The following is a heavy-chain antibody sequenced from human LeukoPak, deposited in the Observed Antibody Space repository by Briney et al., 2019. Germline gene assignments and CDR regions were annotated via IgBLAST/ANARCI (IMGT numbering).Heavy chain of an antibody. Sequence: SETLSLTCTVSGGSISSFYWSWIRQPAGAGLEWIGRISGSGSTNYNPSLRSRVTMSVDTSKNQFSLKLSPVTAADTAMYYCAREGRSSSSGYWGQGTLVTVSS. V-gene: IGHV4-4*07. CDR2: ISGSGST. J-gene: IGHJ4*02. CDR3: AREGRSSSSGY. CDR1: GGSISSFY. D-gene: IGHD6-6*01.